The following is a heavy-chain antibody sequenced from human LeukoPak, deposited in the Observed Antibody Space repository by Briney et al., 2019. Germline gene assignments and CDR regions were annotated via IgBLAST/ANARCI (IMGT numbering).Heavy chain of an antibody. Sequence: GGSLRLSCAASGFTFSDYYTSWIRQAPGKGLEWVSYTSSSGSTIYYADSVKGRFTISRDNAKNSLYLQMNSLRAEDTAVYYCATATYCSSTSCPDYWGQGTLVTVSS. D-gene: IGHD2-2*01. CDR2: TSSSGSTI. CDR1: GFTFSDYY. V-gene: IGHV3-11*01. CDR3: ATATYCSSTSCPDY. J-gene: IGHJ4*02.